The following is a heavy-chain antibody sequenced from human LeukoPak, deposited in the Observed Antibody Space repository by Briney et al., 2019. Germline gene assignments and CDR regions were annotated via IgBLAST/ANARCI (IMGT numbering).Heavy chain of an antibody. CDR3: AAHIIVVVPAAECWFDP. Sequence: SETLSLTCTVSGGSISSSSYYWGWIRQPPGKGLEWIGSIYYSGSTYYNPSLKSRVTISVDTSKNQFSLKLSSVTAADTAVYYCAAHIIVVVPAAECWFDPWGQGTLVTVSS. J-gene: IGHJ5*02. CDR1: GGSISSSSYY. V-gene: IGHV4-39*01. CDR2: IYYSGST. D-gene: IGHD2-2*01.